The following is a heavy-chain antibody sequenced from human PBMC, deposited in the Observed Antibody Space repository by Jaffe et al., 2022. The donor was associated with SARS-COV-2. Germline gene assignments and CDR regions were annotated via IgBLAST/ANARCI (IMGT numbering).Heavy chain of an antibody. V-gene: IGHV3-7*01. CDR2: IKQDGNEK. CDR3: ARDFVTLRTAIFDY. CDR1: GFTFSSYW. Sequence: EVQLVESGGGLVQPGGSLRLSCAASGFTFSSYWMSWVRQAPGKGLEWVANIKQDGNEKYYVDSVKGRFTISRDNAKNSLYLQMNSLRAEDTAVYYCARDFVTLRTAIFDYWGQGTLVTVSS. J-gene: IGHJ4*02. D-gene: IGHD2-21*02.